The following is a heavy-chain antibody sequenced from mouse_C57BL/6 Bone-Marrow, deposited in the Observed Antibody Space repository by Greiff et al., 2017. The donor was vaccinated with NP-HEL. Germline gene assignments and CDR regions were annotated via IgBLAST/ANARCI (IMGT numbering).Heavy chain of an antibody. D-gene: IGHD1-1*01. Sequence: DVMLVESGGGLVKPGGSLKLSCAASGFTFSSYAMSWVRQTPEKRLEWVATISDGGSYTYYPDNVKGRFTISRDNAKNNLYLQMSHLKSEDTAMYYCASNLLLRSYYFDYWGQGTTLTVSS. CDR2: ISDGGSYT. J-gene: IGHJ2*01. V-gene: IGHV5-4*03. CDR1: GFTFSSYA. CDR3: ASNLLLRSYYFDY.